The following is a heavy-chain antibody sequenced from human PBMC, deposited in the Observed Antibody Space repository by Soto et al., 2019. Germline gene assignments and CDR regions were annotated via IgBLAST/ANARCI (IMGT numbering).Heavy chain of an antibody. Sequence: EASVKVSCKASGYTFTTYFIHWIRQAPGQGLEWMGIIHPSAGGTNYAQKFRGRVIMTTDPSSSTVYMELNTLTSEDTALYYCARERTAMVTYYYGMDVWGQGTTVTVSS. CDR2: IHPSAGGT. D-gene: IGHD5-18*01. CDR3: ARERTAMVTYYYGMDV. J-gene: IGHJ6*02. CDR1: GYTFTTYF. V-gene: IGHV1-46*01.